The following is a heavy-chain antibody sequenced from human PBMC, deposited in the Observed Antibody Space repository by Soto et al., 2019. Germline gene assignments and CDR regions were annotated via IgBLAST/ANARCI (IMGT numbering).Heavy chain of an antibody. CDR1: GYTFIRYG. D-gene: IGHD3-16*01. CDR2: ISPYNDYT. V-gene: IGHV1-18*01. Sequence: QVQLEQSAAEVKKPGASVRVSCKASGYTFIRYGIAWVRQAPGQGLEWMGWISPYNDYTIYAQKLQGRVTMTADTSTRTVYMELRGLKSDDTAVYSCARGGYYDNTWGKLSHYGLDVWGQGTWVTVSS. J-gene: IGHJ6*02. CDR3: ARGGYYDNTWGKLSHYGLDV.